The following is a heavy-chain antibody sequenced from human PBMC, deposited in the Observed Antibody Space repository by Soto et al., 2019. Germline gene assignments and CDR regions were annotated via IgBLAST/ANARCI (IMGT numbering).Heavy chain of an antibody. Sequence: QVQLVQSGAEVKKPGASVKVSCKASGYTFTSFYMHWVRQAPGQGLEWMGIINPSGGGTSYAQKFQGRVHMNKDTAQSNIHMEPSRLRSEEQAMDYCSRDFSPPQWGPGNLVT. CDR1: GYTFTSFY. V-gene: IGHV1-46*01. CDR3: SRDFSPPQ. CDR2: INPSGGGT. J-gene: IGHJ4*01.